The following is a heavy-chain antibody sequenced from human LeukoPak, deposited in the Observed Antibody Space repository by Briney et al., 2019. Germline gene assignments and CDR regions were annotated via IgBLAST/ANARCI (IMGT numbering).Heavy chain of an antibody. V-gene: IGHV1-2*02. Sequence: VASVKVSCKASGYTFTGDYIHWVRQAPGQGLEWMGWINPNSGGANYAQRFQDRVTMTRDTSISTAYMELTRLTSDDTAVYYCARTYTVETGLFADYWGQGTLVTVSS. D-gene: IGHD4-11*01. CDR1: GYTFTGDY. CDR3: ARTYTVETGLFADY. CDR2: INPNSGGA. J-gene: IGHJ4*02.